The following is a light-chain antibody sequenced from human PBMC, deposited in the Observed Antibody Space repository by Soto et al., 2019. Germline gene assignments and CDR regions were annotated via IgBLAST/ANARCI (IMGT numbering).Light chain of an antibody. V-gene: IGKV3-20*01. CDR3: QQYGSSPPVT. J-gene: IGKJ5*01. Sequence: EIVLTQSPGTLSLSPGERATLSCGASQSVSSSYLAWYQQKPGQTPRLLIYGASGRATGIPDRFSGSGSGTDFTRTISRLEAEDFAVYYCQQYGSSPPVTFGQGTRLEIK. CDR1: QSVSSSY. CDR2: GAS.